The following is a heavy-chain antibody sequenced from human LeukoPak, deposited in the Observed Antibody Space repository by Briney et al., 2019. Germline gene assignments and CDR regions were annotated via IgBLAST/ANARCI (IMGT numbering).Heavy chain of an antibody. V-gene: IGHV3-74*03. CDR3: TRDLDYGGKSNFDY. J-gene: IGHJ4*02. D-gene: IGHD4-23*01. CDR2: IKSAGSSI. CDR1: GFTFSRYW. Sequence: PGGSLRLSCAASGFTFSRYWMHWVRQAPGKGLVWVSRIKSAGSSIMYADSVKGRFTISRDNAKNTLYLQMNSLRAEDTAVYYCTRDLDYGGKSNFDYWGQGTLVTVSS.